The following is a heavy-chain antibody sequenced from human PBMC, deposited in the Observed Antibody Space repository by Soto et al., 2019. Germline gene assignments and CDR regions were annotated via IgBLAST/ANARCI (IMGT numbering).Heavy chain of an antibody. CDR3: AREVHTAMPYYYYMDV. CDR2: IYSGGST. D-gene: IGHD5-18*01. CDR1: GFTVSSNY. Sequence: GGSLRLSCAASGFTVSSNYMSWVRQAPGKGLEWVSVIYSGGSTYYADSVKGRFTISRHNSKNTLYLQMNSLRAEDTAVYYCAREVHTAMPYYYYMDVWGKGTTVTVSS. J-gene: IGHJ6*03. V-gene: IGHV3-53*04.